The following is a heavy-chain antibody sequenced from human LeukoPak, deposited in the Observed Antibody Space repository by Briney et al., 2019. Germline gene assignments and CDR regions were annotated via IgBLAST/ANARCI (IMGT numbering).Heavy chain of an antibody. J-gene: IGHJ4*02. Sequence: SETLSLTCAVYGGSFSGYYWSWIRQPPGKGLEWIGEINHSGSTNYNPSLKSRVTISVDTSKNQFSLKLSSATAADTAVYYCARELYYYDSSCFDYWGQGTLVTVSS. CDR2: INHSGST. CDR1: GGSFSGYY. D-gene: IGHD3-22*01. V-gene: IGHV4-34*01. CDR3: ARELYYYDSSCFDY.